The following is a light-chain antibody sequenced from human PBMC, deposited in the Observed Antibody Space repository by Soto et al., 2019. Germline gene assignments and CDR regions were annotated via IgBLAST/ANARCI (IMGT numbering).Light chain of an antibody. CDR2: AAS. CDR3: QQSYSSPRT. CDR1: QSISSY. Sequence: DIQMTQSPSSLSASVGDRVTITCRASQSISSYLNWYQQKPGKAPKLLIYAASSLQSGVPSRFSGSGSGTDFPPTISILQPEDFATYYCQQSYSSPRTFGQGTKLEIK. V-gene: IGKV1-39*01. J-gene: IGKJ2*01.